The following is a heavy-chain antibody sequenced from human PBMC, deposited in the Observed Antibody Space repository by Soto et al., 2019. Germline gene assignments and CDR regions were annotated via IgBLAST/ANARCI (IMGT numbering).Heavy chain of an antibody. D-gene: IGHD2-2*01. Sequence: EVQLVESGGGLVKAGGSLRLSCAASGFTFSDYSINWVRQAPGKGLEWVSTISRIHKIYYEDSVKGRFTISSDNAQNSLYLQRSSLRGEDTAVYYCARDVRAAAAYGFDIWGRGTMVTVSS. J-gene: IGHJ3*02. CDR3: ARDVRAAAAYGFDI. V-gene: IGHV3-21*01. CDR2: ISRIHKI. CDR1: GFTFSDYS.